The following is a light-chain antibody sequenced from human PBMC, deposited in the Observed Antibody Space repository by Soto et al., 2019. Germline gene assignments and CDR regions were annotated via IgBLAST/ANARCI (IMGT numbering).Light chain of an antibody. J-gene: IGKJ4*01. CDR3: QHYNCWPLT. Sequence: EIVMTQFPATLSVSPGAKATLSCRASQTVSNNLAWYQQKPGQDPRLLIYFASTRATGAPARFSSSGSGTEFKLTSSNLLSEDSAVYYSQHYNCWPLTCGGGTKVETK. CDR1: QTVSNN. CDR2: FAS. V-gene: IGKV3-15*01.